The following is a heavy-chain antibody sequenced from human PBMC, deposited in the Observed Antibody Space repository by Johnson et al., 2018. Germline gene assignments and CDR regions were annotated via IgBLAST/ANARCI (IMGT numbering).Heavy chain of an antibody. CDR3: AKGLGLAAVGADAFDI. CDR1: GFTFRSYA. Sequence: QVQLVESGGGLVQPGGSLRLSCAASGFTFRSYALHWVRQAPDKGLEWVAIISYDGSNEYYADYVKGRFTISRDNSKNMLYLQMNSLRVEDTALYYCAKGLGLAAVGADAFDIWGQGTKVTASS. V-gene: IGHV3-30-3*01. J-gene: IGHJ3*02. CDR2: ISYDGSNE. D-gene: IGHD6-13*01.